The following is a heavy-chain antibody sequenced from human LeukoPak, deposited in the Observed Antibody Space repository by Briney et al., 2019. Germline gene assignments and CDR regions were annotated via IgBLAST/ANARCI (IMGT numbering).Heavy chain of an antibody. CDR2: IYYTGST. Sequence: PSETLSLTCTVSGGSISTYYWSWIRQPPGKGLEWIGYIYYTGSTNYNPSLKSRVTISVDTSKSQFSLKLSSVTAADTAVYYCARVVGGYDSKITEWGQGTLVTVSS. CDR3: ARVVGGYDSKITE. D-gene: IGHD5-12*01. CDR1: GGSISTYY. V-gene: IGHV4-59*12. J-gene: IGHJ4*02.